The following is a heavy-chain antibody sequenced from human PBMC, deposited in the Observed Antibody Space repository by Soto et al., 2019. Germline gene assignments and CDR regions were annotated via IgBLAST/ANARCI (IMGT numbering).Heavy chain of an antibody. CDR1: GYTFTGYY. V-gene: IGHV1-2*04. CDR3: ARGRFRGYNWGRYYFDY. Sequence: ASVKVSCKASGYTFTGYYMHWVRQAPGQGLEWMGWINPNSGGTNYAQKFQGWVTMTRDTSISTAYMELSRLRSDDTAVYYWARGRFRGYNWGRYYFDYWGKGTLVTVSS. J-gene: IGHJ4*02. D-gene: IGHD7-27*01. CDR2: INPNSGGT.